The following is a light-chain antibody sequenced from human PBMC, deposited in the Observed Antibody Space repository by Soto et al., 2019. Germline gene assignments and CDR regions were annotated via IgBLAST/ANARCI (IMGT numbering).Light chain of an antibody. CDR3: MQALQTPIT. Sequence: DTVMTQSPLSLSVTPGEPASISCKSSQSLLHSSGYKYLDWYLQKPGQSPQLLIYLGSNRASGVPDRFSGSGSGTDFTLKINRVEADDVGVYYCMQALQTPITFGQGTRLEIK. J-gene: IGKJ5*01. CDR2: LGS. V-gene: IGKV2-28*01. CDR1: QSLLHSSGYKY.